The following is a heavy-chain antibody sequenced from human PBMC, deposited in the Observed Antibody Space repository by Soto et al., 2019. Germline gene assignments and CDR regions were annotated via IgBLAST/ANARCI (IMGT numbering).Heavy chain of an antibody. D-gene: IGHD5-12*01. V-gene: IGHV1-69*13. CDR3: ARPVEMATISRSYLFY. CDR2: IIPIFGTA. Sequence: SVKVSCKASGGTFSNYAINWVRQAPGQGHEWMGGIIPIFGTANYAQKFQGRVTITADESTSTAYLDLSSLRSEDTAVYYCARPVEMATISRSYLFYWGQGXLVTVSS. CDR1: GGTFSNYA. J-gene: IGHJ4*02.